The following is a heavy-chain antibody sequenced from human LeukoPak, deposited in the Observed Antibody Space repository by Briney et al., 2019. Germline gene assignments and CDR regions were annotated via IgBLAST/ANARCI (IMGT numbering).Heavy chain of an antibody. V-gene: IGHV1-46*01. CDR1: GYTFTSYY. J-gene: IGHJ3*02. CDR2: INPSGGST. D-gene: IGHD2-2*01. Sequence: ASVKVSCKASGYTFTSYYMHWVRQAPGQGLEWMGIINPSGGSTSYAQKFQGRVTMTRDTSTSTVYMELSSLRSEDTAVYYCAREGFVVVPAARGYAFDIWGQGTMVTVSS. CDR3: AREGFVVVPAARGYAFDI.